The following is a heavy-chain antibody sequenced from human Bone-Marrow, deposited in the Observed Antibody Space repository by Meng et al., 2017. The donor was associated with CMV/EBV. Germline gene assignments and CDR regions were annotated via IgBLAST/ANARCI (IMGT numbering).Heavy chain of an antibody. CDR2: IYTSGST. V-gene: IGHV4-4*07. J-gene: IGHJ4*02. CDR1: GGSISSYY. CDR3: ARGSRDGYNFDY. Sequence: LTCTVSGGSISSYYWSWIRQPAGKGLEWIGRIYTSGSTNYNPSLKSRVTMSVDTSKNRFSLKLSSVTAADTAVYYCARGSRDGYNFDYWGQGTLVTVSS. D-gene: IGHD5-24*01.